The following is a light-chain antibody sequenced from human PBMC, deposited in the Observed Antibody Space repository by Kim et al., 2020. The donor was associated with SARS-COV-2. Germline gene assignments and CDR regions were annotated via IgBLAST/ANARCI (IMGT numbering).Light chain of an antibody. V-gene: IGKV3-11*01. CDR1: QSVSSY. J-gene: IGKJ4*01. Sequence: EIVLTQSPATLSLSPGERATLSCRASQSVSSYLVWYQHKPGQTPRLLIYDASNRATGIPARFSGSGSGTDFTLTISSLEAEDFAVYYCQQWNSWPLTFGGGTKVEIK. CDR2: DAS. CDR3: QQWNSWPLT.